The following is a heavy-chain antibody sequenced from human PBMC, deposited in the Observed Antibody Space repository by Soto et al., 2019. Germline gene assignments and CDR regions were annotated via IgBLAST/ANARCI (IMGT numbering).Heavy chain of an antibody. CDR2: IDPSDSYT. CDR3: ARREGSSYYYGMDV. CDR1: GYSFTSYW. J-gene: IGHJ6*02. Sequence: PGESLKISCKGSGYSFTSYWISWVRQMPGKGLEWMGRIDPSDSYTNYSPSFQGHVTISADKSISTAYLQWGSLKASDTAMYYCARREGSSYYYGMDVWGQGTTVTVSS. V-gene: IGHV5-10-1*01.